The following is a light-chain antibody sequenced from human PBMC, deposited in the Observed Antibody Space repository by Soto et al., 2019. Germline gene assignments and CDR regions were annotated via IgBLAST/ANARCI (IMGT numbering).Light chain of an antibody. CDR2: EVS. Sequence: QSALTQPASVSGSPGQSITISCTGTSSDVGGYNYVSWYQQHPGKAPKLMIYEVSNRPSGVSNRFSGSKSGHTASLTISGLQSEDEAYYFCTSYTSSSTLDVFGTGTKLTVL. CDR3: TSYTSSSTLDV. V-gene: IGLV2-14*01. CDR1: SSDVGGYNY. J-gene: IGLJ1*01.